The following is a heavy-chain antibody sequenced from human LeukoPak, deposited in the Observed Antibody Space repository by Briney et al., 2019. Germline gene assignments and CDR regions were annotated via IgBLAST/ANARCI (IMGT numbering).Heavy chain of an antibody. CDR1: GFTFSSYS. Sequence: GGSLRLSCAASGFTFSSYSMNWVRQAPGKGLEWVSYISSSSSTIYYADSVKGRFTISRDNAKNSLYLQMNSLRAEDTAVYYCARLWGSSWYECFDYWGQGTLVTVSS. J-gene: IGHJ4*02. V-gene: IGHV3-48*04. D-gene: IGHD6-13*01. CDR3: ARLWGSSWYECFDY. CDR2: ISSSSSTI.